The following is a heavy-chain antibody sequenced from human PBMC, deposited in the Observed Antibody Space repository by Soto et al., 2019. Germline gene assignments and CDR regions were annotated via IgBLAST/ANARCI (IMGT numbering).Heavy chain of an antibody. Sequence: GGSLRLSCAASGFTFNSYGMHWVRQAPGKGLEWVAIISYDGSNKYYADSVKGRFTISRDNSKNTLDLQMNSLRAEDTAVYYCVKDKYDTSGYLFDYRGQGTLVTVSS. J-gene: IGHJ4*02. D-gene: IGHD3-22*01. CDR3: VKDKYDTSGYLFDY. V-gene: IGHV3-30*18. CDR2: ISYDGSNK. CDR1: GFTFNSYG.